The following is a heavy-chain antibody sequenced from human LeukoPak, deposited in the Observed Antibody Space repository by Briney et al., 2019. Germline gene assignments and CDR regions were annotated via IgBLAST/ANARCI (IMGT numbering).Heavy chain of an antibody. CDR3: ARINLGYYFDY. Sequence: TGGSLRLSCAASGFTLSDHYMDWVRQAPGKGLEWVGRTRNKANGYTTGYAASVKGRFTISRDDSKNSLYLQMNSLKTEDTAVYYCARINLGYYFDYWGQGTLVTVSS. V-gene: IGHV3-72*01. CDR1: GFTLSDHY. CDR2: TRNKANGYTT. J-gene: IGHJ4*02. D-gene: IGHD2-15*01.